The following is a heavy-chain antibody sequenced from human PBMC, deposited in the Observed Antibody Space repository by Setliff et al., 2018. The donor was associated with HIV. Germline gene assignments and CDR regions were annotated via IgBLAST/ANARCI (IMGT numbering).Heavy chain of an antibody. CDR2: VYHSGKT. CDR1: GQFISDGYY. D-gene: IGHD4-17*01. V-gene: IGHV4-38-2*02. J-gene: IGHJ4*02. CDR3: VRHKTHDYDGNSVYFDF. Sequence: SETLSLTCSVSGQFISDGYYWGWIRQPPGKGLEWIGSVYHSGKTYYNPSLKSRLKISMDKSKNQFSLNLQDVTAADTAIYYCVRHKTHDYDGNSVYFDFWGQGSLVTVSS.